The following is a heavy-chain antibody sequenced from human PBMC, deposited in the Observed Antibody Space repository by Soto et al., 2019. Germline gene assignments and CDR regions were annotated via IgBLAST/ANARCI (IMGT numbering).Heavy chain of an antibody. V-gene: IGHV2-5*02. CDR3: AHSRCGGDCLQSYSSHYDYGMDV. J-gene: IGHJ6*02. D-gene: IGHD2-21*02. Sequence: QITLKESGPSLVKPTQTLTLTCTFSGFSLSTGVVGVGWIRQPPGKALEWLALIYWDDDKRYSPSLRSRLTVTKDTSKNQVVLTMSNMVPVDTATYYCAHSRCGGDCLQSYSSHYDYGMDVWGQGTTVTVSS. CDR2: IYWDDDK. CDR1: GFSLSTGVVG.